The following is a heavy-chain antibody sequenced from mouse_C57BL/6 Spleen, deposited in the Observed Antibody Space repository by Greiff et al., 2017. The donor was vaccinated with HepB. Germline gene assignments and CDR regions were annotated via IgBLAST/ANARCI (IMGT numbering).Heavy chain of an antibody. V-gene: IGHV1-82*01. D-gene: IGHD2-5*01. Sequence: QVQLKESGPELVKPGASVKISCKASGYAFSSSWMNWVKQRPGKGLEWIGRIYPGDGDTNYNGKFKGKATLTADKSSSTAYMQLSSLTSEDSAVYFCARGDYYSNLYWGQGTTLTVSS. J-gene: IGHJ2*01. CDR2: IYPGDGDT. CDR3: ARGDYYSNLY. CDR1: GYAFSSSW.